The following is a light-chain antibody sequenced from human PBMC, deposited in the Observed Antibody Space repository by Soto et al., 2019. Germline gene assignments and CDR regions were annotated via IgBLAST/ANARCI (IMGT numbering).Light chain of an antibody. V-gene: IGLV2-11*01. J-gene: IGLJ1*01. Sequence: QSALTQPRSVSGSHGQSVTISCTGTSSDVGTYTYVSWYQQHPGKAPTLIIYDVIKRPSGVPYRFSGSKSGNTASLTISGLQAEDEADYYCCSYAGSYTHVFGTGTKLTVL. CDR1: SSDVGTYTY. CDR2: DVI. CDR3: CSYAGSYTHV.